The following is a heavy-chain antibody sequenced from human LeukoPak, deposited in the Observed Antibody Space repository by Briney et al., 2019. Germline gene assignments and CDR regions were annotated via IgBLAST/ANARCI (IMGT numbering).Heavy chain of an antibody. V-gene: IGHV1-8*01. J-gene: IGHJ6*03. D-gene: IGHD5-18*01. CDR1: GYTFTSYD. Sequence: ASVKVSCKASGYTFTSYDINWVRQATGRGREWMGWMNPISGNTVHAQKFQGRVSMTRDTSISTAYMELSSLRSEDTAVYYCARGPSIRRYRYGYDTGYYYSYSMDVWGKGTTVTISS. CDR3: ARGPSIRRYRYGYDTGYYYSYSMDV. CDR2: MNPISGNT.